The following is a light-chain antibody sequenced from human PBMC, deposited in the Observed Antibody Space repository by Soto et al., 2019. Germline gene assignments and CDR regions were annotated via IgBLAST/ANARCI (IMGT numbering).Light chain of an antibody. CDR3: QSYDSSLSAVV. CDR1: SSNIGAGYD. CDR2: GIS. J-gene: IGLJ2*01. V-gene: IGLV1-40*01. Sequence: QSVLTQPPSVSGAPGQRVTMSCTGSSSNIGAGYDVHWYQHLPGTAPKLLIYGISNRPSGVPDRFSGSKSGTSASLAITGLQAADEADYYCQSYDSSLSAVVFGGGTKLTVL.